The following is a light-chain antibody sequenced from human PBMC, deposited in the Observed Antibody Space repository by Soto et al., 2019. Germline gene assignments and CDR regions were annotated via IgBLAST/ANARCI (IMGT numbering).Light chain of an antibody. J-gene: IGKJ2*01. Sequence: EIVMTQSPATLSVSPGERATLSCRASQSVSSNLGWYQQKPGQAPRLLIYVASNRATVIPARFSGSGSGTEFTPTISSLQSEDFAVYFCQQYNNWPHTFGQGTKLEIK. CDR1: QSVSSN. CDR2: VAS. V-gene: IGKV3-15*01. CDR3: QQYNNWPHT.